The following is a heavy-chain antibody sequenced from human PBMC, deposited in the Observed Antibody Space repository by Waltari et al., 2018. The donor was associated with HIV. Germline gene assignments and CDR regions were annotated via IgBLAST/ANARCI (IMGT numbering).Heavy chain of an antibody. CDR1: GFTFSSYN. V-gene: IGHV3-48*02. CDR3: ARDLVAPGNFFDY. J-gene: IGHJ4*02. D-gene: IGHD5-12*01. CDR2: ISNIGSAI. Sequence: EVQLVESGGGLVQPGGSLRLSCAASGFTFSSYNMNWVRQAPGRGLEWLSSISNIGSAIYYADSVKGRFTISRDNAKNSLYLQMNSLRDEDTAVYYCARDLVAPGNFFDYWGQGTLVTVSS.